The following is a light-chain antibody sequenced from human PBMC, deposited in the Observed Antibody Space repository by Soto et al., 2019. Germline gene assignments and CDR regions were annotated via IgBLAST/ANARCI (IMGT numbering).Light chain of an antibody. Sequence: QCALAQPPSVSGAPGQRVTISCTGSSSNIGAGYDVHWYQQLPGTAPKLLIYGNSNQPSGVPDRFSGSKSGTSASLAITGLQAEDEADYYCQSYDSSLSGSRVFGTGTKVTVL. CDR2: GNS. CDR1: SSNIGAGYD. V-gene: IGLV1-40*01. CDR3: QSYDSSLSGSRV. J-gene: IGLJ1*01.